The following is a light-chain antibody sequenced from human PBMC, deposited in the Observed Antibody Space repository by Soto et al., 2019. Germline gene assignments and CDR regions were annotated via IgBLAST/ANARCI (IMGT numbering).Light chain of an antibody. CDR2: EGS. Sequence: QSALTQPASVSGSPGQSITISCTGTSSDVGSYNLVSLYQQHPGKAPKLMIYEGSKPPSGVSNRFSGSKSGNTASLTISGLQAEDEADYYCCSYAGSSTLNVFGTGTKVTVL. CDR1: SSDVGSYNL. CDR3: CSYAGSSTLNV. V-gene: IGLV2-23*01. J-gene: IGLJ1*01.